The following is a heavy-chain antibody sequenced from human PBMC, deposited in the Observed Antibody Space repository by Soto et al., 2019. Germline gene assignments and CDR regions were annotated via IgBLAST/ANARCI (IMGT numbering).Heavy chain of an antibody. CDR2: ISGRSKWM. J-gene: IGHJ4*02. D-gene: IGHD1-26*01. Sequence: EVQLVESGGGLVKPGGSLRLSCAASGFTFSDFGINWVRQAPGKGLEWVASISGRSKWMYVAYSVKGRFTISRDNAQNSLSLQMNSLRVEDTAVYYCVRSRSASYTGYFDLWGQGTLVTVSS. V-gene: IGHV3-21*01. CDR1: GFTFSDFG. CDR3: VRSRSASYTGYFDL.